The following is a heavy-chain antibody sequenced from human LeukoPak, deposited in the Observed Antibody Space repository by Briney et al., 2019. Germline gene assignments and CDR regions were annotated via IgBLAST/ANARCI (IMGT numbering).Heavy chain of an antibody. CDR1: GGSFSGYY. CDR2: INHSGST. CDR3: ARGLGSSDHWAYYYYYMDV. V-gene: IGHV4-34*01. Sequence: PSETLSLTCAVYGGSFSGYYWSWIRQPPGKGLEWIGEINHSGSTNYNPSLKSRVTISVDTSKNQFSLKLSSVTAADTALYYCARGLGSSDHWAYYYYYMDVWGKGTTVTVSS. D-gene: IGHD6-6*01. J-gene: IGHJ6*03.